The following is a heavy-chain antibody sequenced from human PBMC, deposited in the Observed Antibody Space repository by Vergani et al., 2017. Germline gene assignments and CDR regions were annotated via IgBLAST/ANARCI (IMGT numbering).Heavy chain of an antibody. J-gene: IGHJ1*01. CDR1: GFTSSYYG. CDR2: ISYDGTQK. Sequence: QVHLVESGGGVVQPGRSLRPSCVVSGFTSSYYGMHWVRQAPGKGLEWVAVISYDGTQKYYAYSVKAPFTIPRDNSKGTLYLQVNSLSNGDTAVYYCATKSCGTPGGQIGYFREWGQGTLVTVSS. V-gene: IGHV3-30*03. D-gene: IGHD1-1*01. CDR3: ATKSCGTPGGQIGYFRE.